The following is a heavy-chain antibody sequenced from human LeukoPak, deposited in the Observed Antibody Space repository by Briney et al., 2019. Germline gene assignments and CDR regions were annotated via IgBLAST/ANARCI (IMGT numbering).Heavy chain of an antibody. CDR2: ISSSGSTI. Sequence: GGSLRLSCAASGFTFSSYEMNWVRQAPGKGLEWVSYISSSGSTIYYADSVKGRFTISRDNAKTSLYLQMNSLRAEDTAVYYCARGQLAAAVYFDYWGQGTLVTVSS. V-gene: IGHV3-48*03. CDR1: GFTFSSYE. CDR3: ARGQLAAAVYFDY. D-gene: IGHD6-13*01. J-gene: IGHJ4*02.